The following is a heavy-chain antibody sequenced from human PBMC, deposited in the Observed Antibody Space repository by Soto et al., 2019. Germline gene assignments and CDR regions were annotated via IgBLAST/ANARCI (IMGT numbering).Heavy chain of an antibody. CDR1: GYTFTVYF. J-gene: IGHJ4*02. V-gene: IGHV1-2*02. CDR3: ARGPSHGAFDY. CDR2: INPNNGDT. D-gene: IGHD2-8*01. Sequence: ASVQVSCKASGYTFTVYFLHWFRQAPGQGPQWVGWINPNNGDTRYAQNFQGRVTMTRDTSIDTAYMELSRLQSDDTTVYYCARGPSHGAFDYWGQGALVTV.